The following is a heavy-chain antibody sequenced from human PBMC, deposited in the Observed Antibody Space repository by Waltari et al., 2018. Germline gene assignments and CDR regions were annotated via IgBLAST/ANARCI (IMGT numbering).Heavy chain of an antibody. J-gene: IGHJ5*02. D-gene: IGHD2-15*01. CDR1: GNTFTSYD. CDR2: IHPNSGNT. Sequence: QVQLVQSGAEVKKPGASVKVSCKASGNTFTSYDTNWGRQATGQGLDWIGLIHPNSGNTCSAQKFQGRVTMTRNTSISTAYMELSSLRSEDTAVYYCARGLGRGWFDPWGQGTLVTVSS. V-gene: IGHV1-8*02. CDR3: ARGLGRGWFDP.